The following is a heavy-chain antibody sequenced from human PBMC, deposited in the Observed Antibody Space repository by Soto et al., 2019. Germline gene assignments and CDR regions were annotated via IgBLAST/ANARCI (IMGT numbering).Heavy chain of an antibody. CDR1: GFTFSNYG. J-gene: IGHJ4*02. Sequence: QVQLVESGGGVVQPGRSLRLSCAGSGFTFSNYGLHWVRQAPGKGLEWVAVISYDGSHKYYADSVKGRFTISRDNSNNIRYLQMASLRAEDTAVYYCSKDGAPRYCGRSSCHPAGAYWGQGTLVTVYS. V-gene: IGHV3-30*18. CDR2: ISYDGSHK. D-gene: IGHD2-15*01. CDR3: SKDGAPRYCGRSSCHPAGAY.